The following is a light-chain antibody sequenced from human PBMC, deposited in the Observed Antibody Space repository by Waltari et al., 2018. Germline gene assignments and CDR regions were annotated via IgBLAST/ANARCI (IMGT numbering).Light chain of an antibody. CDR1: NSDIGLYTY. V-gene: IGLV2-8*01. CDR2: TVT. Sequence: QSALPQPPSASGSPGESVTISCTGTNSDIGLYTYVSWYQQHQGKAPKLMIYTVTKRPSGVPDRFSGSKSGNTASLTVSGLQTDDEADYFCSSFAGSNNVFGSGTKVTVL. CDR3: SSFAGSNNV. J-gene: IGLJ1*01.